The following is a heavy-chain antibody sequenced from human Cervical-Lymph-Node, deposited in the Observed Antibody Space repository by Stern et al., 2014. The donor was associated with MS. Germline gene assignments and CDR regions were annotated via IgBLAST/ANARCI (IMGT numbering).Heavy chain of an antibody. J-gene: IGHJ4*02. D-gene: IGHD1-7*01. CDR3: ARGGEGWNSYYFDY. CDR2: IYSTGTT. V-gene: IGHV4-61*02. Sequence: VQLEESGPGLVKPSQTLSLSCSVSGGSITSGSYYWTWIRQPAGKGPEWIGSIYSTGTTNYNPSLNSRVSMSLDTSENPFSLQVISGTAADTAVYYCARGGEGWNSYYFDYWGQGTLVTVSS. CDR1: GGSITSGSYY.